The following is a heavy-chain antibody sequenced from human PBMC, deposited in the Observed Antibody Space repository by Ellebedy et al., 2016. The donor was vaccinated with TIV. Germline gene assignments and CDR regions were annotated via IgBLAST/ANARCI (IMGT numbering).Heavy chain of an antibody. V-gene: IGHV4-31*03. Sequence: SETLSLTCTVSGDSISDGGYYWGWVRQRPGKGLEWFGHIYYSGRTSYNPSLESRLTISVDTTTNQFSLKLTSVTAADTAVYFCVRDYHDYGVDAFDIWGQGTMITVSS. CDR3: VRDYHDYGVDAFDI. J-gene: IGHJ3*02. CDR2: IYYSGRT. CDR1: GDSISDGGYY. D-gene: IGHD4-17*01.